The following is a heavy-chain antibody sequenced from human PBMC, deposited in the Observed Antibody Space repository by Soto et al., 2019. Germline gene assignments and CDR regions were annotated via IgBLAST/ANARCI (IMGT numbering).Heavy chain of an antibody. CDR2: ISYDGSNK. Sequence: GGSLRLSCAASGFTFSSYAMHWVRQAPGKGLEWVAVISYDGSNKYYADSVKGRFTISRDNSKNTLYLQMNSLRAEDTAVYYCTATIRYYYYGMDVWGQGTTVTVSS. CDR1: GFTFSSYA. D-gene: IGHD5-12*01. J-gene: IGHJ6*02. V-gene: IGHV3-30-3*01. CDR3: TATIRYYYYGMDV.